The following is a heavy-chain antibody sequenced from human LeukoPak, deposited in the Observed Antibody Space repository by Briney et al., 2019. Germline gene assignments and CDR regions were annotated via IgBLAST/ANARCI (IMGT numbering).Heavy chain of an antibody. Sequence: GASVKVSCKASGDTFTSYDINWVRQDTGQGLEWMGWMNPNSDNTGYAQKIQGRITMTRNTSTSTAYMELSSLRSEDTAVYYCARRVLLYDILTADSRYYYYYMYVWGRGTTVTISS. V-gene: IGHV1-8*01. D-gene: IGHD3-9*01. CDR3: ARRVLLYDILTADSRYYYYYMYV. J-gene: IGHJ6*03. CDR1: GDTFTSYD. CDR2: MNPNSDNT.